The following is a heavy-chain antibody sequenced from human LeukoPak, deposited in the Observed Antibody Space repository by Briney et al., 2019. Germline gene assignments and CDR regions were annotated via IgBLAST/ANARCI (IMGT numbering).Heavy chain of an antibody. D-gene: IGHD4-23*01. CDR2: ISPSGGST. V-gene: IGHV1-46*01. CDR3: AATVVTPGAFDI. J-gene: IGHJ3*02. Sequence: ASVKVSCKASGYTFTSYYMHWVRQAPGQGLEWMGIISPSGGSTSYAQKFQGRVTMTRDTSTSTVYMELSSLRSEDTAVYYCAATVVTPGAFDIWGQGTMVTVSS. CDR1: GYTFTSYY.